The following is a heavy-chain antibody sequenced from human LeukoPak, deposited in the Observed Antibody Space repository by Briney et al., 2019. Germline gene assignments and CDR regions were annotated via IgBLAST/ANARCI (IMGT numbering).Heavy chain of an antibody. D-gene: IGHD2-2*01. CDR2: IWYDGSNK. CDR3: AREGVYCSSTSCYWWFDP. V-gene: IGHV3-33*08. Sequence: GGSLRLSCAASGFIVSANYMNWVRQAPGKGLEWVAVIWYDGSNKYYADSVKGRFTISRDNSKNTLYLQMNSLRAEDTAVYYCAREGVYCSSTSCYWWFDPWGQGTLVTVSS. J-gene: IGHJ5*02. CDR1: GFIVSANY.